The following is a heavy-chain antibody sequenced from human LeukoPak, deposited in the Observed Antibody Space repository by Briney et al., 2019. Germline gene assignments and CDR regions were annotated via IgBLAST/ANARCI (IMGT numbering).Heavy chain of an antibody. CDR2: IYTSGST. Sequence: SETLSLTCTVSGGSISSGSYYWSWIRQPAGKGLEWIGRIYTSGSTNYNPSLKSRVTISLDTSKNQFSLKLSSVTAADTAVYYCANSIDFDYGVYYFDYWGQGALVTISS. J-gene: IGHJ4*02. V-gene: IGHV4-61*02. CDR1: GGSISSGSYY. D-gene: IGHD4-17*01. CDR3: ANSIDFDYGVYYFDY.